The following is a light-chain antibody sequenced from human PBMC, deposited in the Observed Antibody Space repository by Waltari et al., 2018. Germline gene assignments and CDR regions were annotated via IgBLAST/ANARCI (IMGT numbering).Light chain of an antibody. CDR2: DAS. J-gene: IGKJ2*01. V-gene: IGKV3-11*01. CDR1: QTVRSF. Sequence: ATLSCRASQTVRSFLAWYQQKPGQAPRLLIFDASSRAPGIPAKFRGSGSGTDFTLTVSNLEPEDFAVYYCLQRSNWPYTFGQGTRVEIK. CDR3: LQRSNWPYT.